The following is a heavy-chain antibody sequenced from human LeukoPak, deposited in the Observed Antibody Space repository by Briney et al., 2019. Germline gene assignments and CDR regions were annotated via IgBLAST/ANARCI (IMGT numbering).Heavy chain of an antibody. D-gene: IGHD3-3*01. V-gene: IGHV3-48*03. J-gene: IGHJ6*03. Sequence: GGSLRLSCAASGFTFSSYEMNWVRQAPGKGLEWVSYISSSGSTIYYADSVKGRFTISRDNAKNSLYLQMNSLRAEDTAVYYCARVDWSGYTYYMDVWGKGTTVTVSS. CDR3: ARVDWSGYTYYMDV. CDR2: ISSSGSTI. CDR1: GFTFSSYE.